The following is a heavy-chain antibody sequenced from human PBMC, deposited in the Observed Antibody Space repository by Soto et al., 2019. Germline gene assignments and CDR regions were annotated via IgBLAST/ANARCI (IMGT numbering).Heavy chain of an antibody. CDR2: IYYNGVT. CDR1: GGSISNYY. Sequence: SETLSLTCTVSGGSISNYYWSWIRQPPGNELEWIAYIYYNGVTNYNPSLKSRVTISVDTSKNQFSLTLTSVTAADTAVYYCARGRRYYYDNTGPFYFEHWGQGTLVTVSS. J-gene: IGHJ4*02. D-gene: IGHD3-22*01. CDR3: ARGRRYYYDNTGPFYFEH. V-gene: IGHV4-59*01.